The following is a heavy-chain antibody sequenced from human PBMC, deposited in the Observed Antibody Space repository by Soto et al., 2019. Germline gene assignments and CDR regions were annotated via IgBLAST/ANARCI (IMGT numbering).Heavy chain of an antibody. CDR2: ISYDGSNK. V-gene: IGHV3-30*18. J-gene: IGHJ4*02. CDR1: GFTFSSYG. CDR3: AKGNFYDSSGYPGY. D-gene: IGHD3-22*01. Sequence: GGSLILSCAASGFTFSSYGMHWVRQAPGKGLEWVAVISYDGSNKYYADSVKGRFTISRDNSKNTLYLQMNSLRAEDTAVYYCAKGNFYDSSGYPGYWGQGTLVTVSS.